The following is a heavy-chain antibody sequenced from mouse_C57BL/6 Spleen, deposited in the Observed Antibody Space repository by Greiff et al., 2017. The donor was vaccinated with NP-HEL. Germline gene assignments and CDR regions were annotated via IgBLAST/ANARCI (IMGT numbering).Heavy chain of an antibody. CDR3: ARRELTGYFDY. D-gene: IGHD4-1*01. CDR1: GYTFTSYW. Sequence: VQLQQPGAELVRPGSSVKLSCKASGYTFTSYWMDWVKQRPGQGLEWIGNIYPSDSETHYNQKFKDKATLTVDKSSRTAYMQLSSLTSEDSAVYYCARRELTGYFDYWGQGTTLTVSS. V-gene: IGHV1-61*01. J-gene: IGHJ2*01. CDR2: IYPSDSET.